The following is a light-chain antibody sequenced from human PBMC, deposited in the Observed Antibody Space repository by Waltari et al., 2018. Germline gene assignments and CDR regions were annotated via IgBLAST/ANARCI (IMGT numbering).Light chain of an antibody. J-gene: IGLJ3*02. CDR1: SSDIGSYDL. CDR3: YSYANGRV. V-gene: IGLV2-23*02. CDR2: EVT. Sequence: QSAPTQPASVSGSPGQSITISCTGTSSDIGSYDLVSWYQQHPGKAPKLMIYEVTKRPAGVSTRFSGCKAGNTASLTISGLQADDEADYYCYSYANGRVFGGGTKLTVL.